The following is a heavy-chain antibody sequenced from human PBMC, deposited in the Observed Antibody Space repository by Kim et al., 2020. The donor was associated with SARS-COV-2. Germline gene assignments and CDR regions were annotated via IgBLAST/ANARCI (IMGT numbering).Heavy chain of an antibody. CDR2: IYPGDSDT. CDR1: GYSFTSYW. V-gene: IGHV5-51*01. Sequence: GESLKISCKGSGYSFTSYWIGWVRQMPGKGLEWMGIIYPGDSDTRYSPSFQGQVTISADKSISTAYLQWSSLKASDTAMYYCARHARQGREGYYYGMDVWGQGTTVTVSS. D-gene: IGHD1-26*01. J-gene: IGHJ6*02. CDR3: ARHARQGREGYYYGMDV.